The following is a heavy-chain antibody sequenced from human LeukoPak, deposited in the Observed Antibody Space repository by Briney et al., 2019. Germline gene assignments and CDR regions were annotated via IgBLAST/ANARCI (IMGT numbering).Heavy chain of an antibody. D-gene: IGHD5-18*01. CDR2: IYSGGST. CDR1: GFTVSSNY. Sequence: GSLRLSCAASGFTVSSNYMSWVRQAPGNGLEWVSVIYSGGSTYYADSVKGRFTISRDNSKNTLYLQMNSLRAEDTAVYYCARDREYSYGLDYWGQGTLVTVSS. J-gene: IGHJ4*02. V-gene: IGHV3-66*01. CDR3: ARDREYSYGLDY.